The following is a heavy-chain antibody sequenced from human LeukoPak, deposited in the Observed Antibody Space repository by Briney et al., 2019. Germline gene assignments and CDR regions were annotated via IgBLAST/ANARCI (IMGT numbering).Heavy chain of an antibody. CDR2: IYYSGST. CDR1: GGSISGYY. Sequence: SETLSLTCTVSGGSISGYYWSWIRQPPGKGLEWIGYIYYSGSTNYNPSLKSRVTISVDTSKNQFSLKLSSVTAADTAVYYCAQSYDSSGFYNYWGQGTLVTVSS. CDR3: AQSYDSSGFYNY. V-gene: IGHV4-59*01. J-gene: IGHJ4*02. D-gene: IGHD3-22*01.